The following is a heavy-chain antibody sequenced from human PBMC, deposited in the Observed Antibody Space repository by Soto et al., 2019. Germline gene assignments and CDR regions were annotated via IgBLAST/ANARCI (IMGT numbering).Heavy chain of an antibody. Sequence: QVQLVESGGSVVQPGRSLRLSCAASGFTFSSNGMHWVRQAPCKGLEWVAVIGYDGSNKYYADSVKGRFTISRDNSKNTLYLQINSLRAEDSAVYYCARDRGDYMPFDYWGQGTLVTVSS. CDR1: GFTFSSNG. V-gene: IGHV3-33*01. CDR2: IGYDGSNK. D-gene: IGHD4-17*01. CDR3: ARDRGDYMPFDY. J-gene: IGHJ4*02.